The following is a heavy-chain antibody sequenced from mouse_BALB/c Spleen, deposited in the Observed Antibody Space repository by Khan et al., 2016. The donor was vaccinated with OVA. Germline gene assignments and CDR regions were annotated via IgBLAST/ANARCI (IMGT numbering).Heavy chain of an antibody. J-gene: IGHJ3*01. D-gene: IGHD1-1*02. V-gene: IGHV5-4*02. CDR3: SRAGYGVFAY. CDR1: GFTFSDYY. Sequence: EVELVESGGGLVKPGGSLKLSCAASGFTFSDYYMYWVRQTPEKRLEWVATISDGGSSTSYPDSVKGRFTISRDNAKNNLYLQMSGLKSEDTAIYYCSRAGYGVFAYWGQGTLVTVSA. CDR2: ISDGGSST.